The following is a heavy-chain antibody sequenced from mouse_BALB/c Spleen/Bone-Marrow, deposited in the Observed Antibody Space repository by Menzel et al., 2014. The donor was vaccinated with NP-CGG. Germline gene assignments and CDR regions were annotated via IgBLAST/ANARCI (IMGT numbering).Heavy chain of an antibody. CDR3: AKNQEAFDY. Sequence: EVNLVESGGGLVKSGGSLKLSCAASGFSFSNYGMSWLRQTPEKRLERVATISGDGRYTFYSDSVKGRFTISRDNAKNNLYPQMSSLKSEDTAMYYCAKNQEAFDYWGQGTTLTVSS. CDR1: GFSFSNYG. CDR2: ISGDGRYT. V-gene: IGHV5-6*03. D-gene: IGHD3-2*02. J-gene: IGHJ2*01.